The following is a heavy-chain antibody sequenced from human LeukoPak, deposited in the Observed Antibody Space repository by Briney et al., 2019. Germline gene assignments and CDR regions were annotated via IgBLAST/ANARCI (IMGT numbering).Heavy chain of an antibody. CDR2: IKQDGSEK. D-gene: IGHD3-16*01. V-gene: IGHV3-7*05. CDR1: GFTFSSYW. Sequence: GGSLRLSCAASGFTFSSYWMSWVRQAPGKGLEWVANIKQDGSEKNCVGSLKGRFTISRDNAKKSLYLQMNSLRAEDTAVYFCARSEWGGYDHWGQGTLVTVSS. J-gene: IGHJ4*02. CDR3: ARSEWGGYDH.